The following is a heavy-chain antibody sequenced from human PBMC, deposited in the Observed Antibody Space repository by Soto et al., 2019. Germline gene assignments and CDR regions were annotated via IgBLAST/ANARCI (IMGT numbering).Heavy chain of an antibody. Sequence: PSETPSLTCTVSGGSVSRGSYFWSWIRQPPGKGLEWIGYIYYSGSSKYNPSLKSRVTISVDTSKNQFSLKLSSVTAADTAVYFCARDNDGDYYYYGMDVWGQGTTVTVSS. CDR2: IYYSGSS. J-gene: IGHJ6*02. CDR1: GGSVSRGSYF. CDR3: ARDNDGDYYYYGMDV. V-gene: IGHV4-61*01. D-gene: IGHD1-1*01.